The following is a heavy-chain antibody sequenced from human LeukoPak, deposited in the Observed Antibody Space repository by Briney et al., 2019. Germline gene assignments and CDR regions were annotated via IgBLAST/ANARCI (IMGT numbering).Heavy chain of an antibody. V-gene: IGHV3-48*01. CDR1: GFTFSRYS. CDR2: ISSSSSTI. CDR3: AKARSWYYFDY. J-gene: IGHJ4*02. Sequence: GGSLRLSCAASGFTFSRYSMIWVRQAPGKGLEWVSYISSSSSTIHYADSLKGRFTISRDNAKNSLYLQMNSLRAEDTAVYYCAKARSWYYFDYWGQGTLVTVSS.